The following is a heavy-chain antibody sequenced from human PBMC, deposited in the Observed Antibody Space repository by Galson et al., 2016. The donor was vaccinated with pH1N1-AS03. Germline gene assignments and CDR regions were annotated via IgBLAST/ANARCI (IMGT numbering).Heavy chain of an antibody. V-gene: IGHV3-30*07. CDR3: ASASGDAYSYGPDYFYYTMDV. D-gene: IGHD5-18*01. J-gene: IGHJ6*03. Sequence: SLRLSCAASGFTFSSYAMHWVRQAPGKGLEWVAVISYDGSDKYYVDSVKGRFTISRDNSKNTLYLQMNSLRAEDTAVYYCASASGDAYSYGPDYFYYTMDVWGKGTTVTVSS. CDR2: ISYDGSDK. CDR1: GFTFSSYA.